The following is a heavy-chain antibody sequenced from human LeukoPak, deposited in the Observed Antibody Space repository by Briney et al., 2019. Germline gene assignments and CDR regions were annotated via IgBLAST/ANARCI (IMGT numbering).Heavy chain of an antibody. Sequence: SQTLSLTCAISGDSVSSNSAAWNWIRQSPSRGLEWLGRTYYRSKWYNDYAVSVKSRITINPDTSKNQFSLQLNSVTPEDTAVYYCARDAIWFGELLDINWFDPWGQGTLVTVSS. D-gene: IGHD3-10*01. CDR2: TYYRSKWYN. V-gene: IGHV6-1*01. CDR1: GDSVSSNSAA. J-gene: IGHJ5*02. CDR3: ARDAIWFGELLDINWFDP.